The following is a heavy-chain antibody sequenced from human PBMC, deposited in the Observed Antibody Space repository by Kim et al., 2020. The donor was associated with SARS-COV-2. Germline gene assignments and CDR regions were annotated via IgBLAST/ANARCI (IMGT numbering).Heavy chain of an antibody. CDR1: GFTVSSHY. V-gene: IGHV3-53*01. CDR3: ARNDYGDTLFDF. CDR2: IYRGGST. J-gene: IGHJ4*02. Sequence: GGSLRLSCAASGFTVSSHYMSWVRQAPGKGPEWVSVIYRGGSTYYADSVKGRFTISRDNSKNALYLQMNSLRAEDTAVYYCARNDYGDTLFDFWGQGTLVTVSS. D-gene: IGHD4-17*01.